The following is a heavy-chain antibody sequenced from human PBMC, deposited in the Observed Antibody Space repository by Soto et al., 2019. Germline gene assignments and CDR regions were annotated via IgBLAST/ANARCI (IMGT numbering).Heavy chain of an antibody. CDR2: ILPILRTP. D-gene: IGHD5-12*01. CDR3: ARSTGSGFRPGTHRFNWFDT. Sequence: QVQLVQSGAEVKQPGSSVKVSCQASGVTFSSFAISWVRQAPGQGLEWMGGILPILRTPNYAQNFQGRVTITADESTSSVYMELSRLRSEDTAVYYCARSTGSGFRPGTHRFNWFDTWGQGPLVTVSS. CDR1: GVTFSSFA. J-gene: IGHJ5*02. V-gene: IGHV1-69*01.